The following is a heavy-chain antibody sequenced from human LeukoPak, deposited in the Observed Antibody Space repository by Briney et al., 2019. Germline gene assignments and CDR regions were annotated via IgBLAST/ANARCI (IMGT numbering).Heavy chain of an antibody. CDR1: GFTFSSNW. CDR2: IKKDGSEQ. Sequence: SGGSLRLSCAASGFTFSSNWMSWVRQAPGKGLEWVANIKKDGSEQYYVDSVKGRFTISRDNAKNSVYLQMNSLRVEDTAVYYCAPYWYGSGTSLGYWGQGTLVTVSS. V-gene: IGHV3-7*01. D-gene: IGHD3-10*01. CDR3: APYWYGSGTSLGY. J-gene: IGHJ4*02.